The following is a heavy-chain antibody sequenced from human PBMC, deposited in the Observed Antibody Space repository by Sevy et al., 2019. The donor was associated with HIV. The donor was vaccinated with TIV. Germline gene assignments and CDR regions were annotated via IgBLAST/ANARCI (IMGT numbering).Heavy chain of an antibody. V-gene: IGHV3-30-3*01. CDR1: GFTFSSYA. CDR3: ARDPQRGGYSGYVYHYYMDV. Sequence: GGSLRLSCAASGFTFSSYAMHWVRQAPGKGLEWVAVISYDGSNKYYADSVKGRFTISRDNSKNTLYLQMNSLRAEDTAVYYCARDPQRGGYSGYVYHYYMDVWGKGTTVTVSS. CDR2: ISYDGSNK. D-gene: IGHD5-12*01. J-gene: IGHJ6*03.